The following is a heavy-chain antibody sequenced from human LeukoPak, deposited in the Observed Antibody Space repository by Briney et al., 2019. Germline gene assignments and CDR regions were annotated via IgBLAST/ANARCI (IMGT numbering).Heavy chain of an antibody. D-gene: IGHD5-12*01. CDR2: IYYSGST. CDR1: GGSISSGDYY. Sequence: PSQTLSLTCTVSGGSISSGDYYWSWIRQPPGKGLEWLGYIYYSGSTYYNPSLKSRVTISVDTSKNQFSLKLSSVTAADTAVYYCARASGYDYYFDYWGQGTLVTVSS. V-gene: IGHV4-30-4*01. CDR3: ARASGYDYYFDY. J-gene: IGHJ4*02.